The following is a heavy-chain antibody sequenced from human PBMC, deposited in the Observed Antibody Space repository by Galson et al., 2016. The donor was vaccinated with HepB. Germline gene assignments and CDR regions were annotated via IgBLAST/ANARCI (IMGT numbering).Heavy chain of an antibody. Sequence: CAISGDSVSSNIAAWNWIRQSPSRGLEWLGRTYYRSKWYNDYVPSVESRITISPDTSKNQFSLQLKSVTPEDTAVYYCTRVSFLGRGLTNWGQGILVTVSS. CDR3: TRVSFLGRGLTN. D-gene: IGHD2/OR15-2a*01. V-gene: IGHV6-1*01. J-gene: IGHJ4*02. CDR2: TYYRSKWYN. CDR1: GDSVSSNIAA.